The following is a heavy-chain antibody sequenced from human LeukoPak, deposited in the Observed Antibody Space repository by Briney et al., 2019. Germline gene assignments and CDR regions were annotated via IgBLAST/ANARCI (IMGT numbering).Heavy chain of an antibody. J-gene: IGHJ5*02. CDR3: ASLIVVVTDDWFDP. CDR2: INSDGSST. Sequence: GGSLRLSCAASGFTFSSYWMHWVRHAPGKGLVWVSRINSDGSSTSYADSVKGRFTISRDNAKNTLYLQMNSLRAEDTAVYYCASLIVVVTDDWFDPWGQGTLVTVSS. D-gene: IGHD2-21*02. V-gene: IGHV3-74*01. CDR1: GFTFSSYW.